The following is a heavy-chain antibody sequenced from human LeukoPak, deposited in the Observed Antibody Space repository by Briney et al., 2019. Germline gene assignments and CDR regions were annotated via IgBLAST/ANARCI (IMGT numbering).Heavy chain of an antibody. D-gene: IGHD2-15*01. CDR3: ATARISHRSGGSCYPTHFDY. V-gene: IGHV4-59*08. CDR1: GGSISSYY. CDR2: IYYSGST. J-gene: IGHJ4*02. Sequence: SETLSLTCTVSGGSISSYYWSWIRQPPGKGLEWIGYIYYSGSTNYNPSLKSRVTISVDTSKNQFSLKLSSVTAADTAVYYCATARISHRSGGSCYPTHFDYWGQGTLVTVSS.